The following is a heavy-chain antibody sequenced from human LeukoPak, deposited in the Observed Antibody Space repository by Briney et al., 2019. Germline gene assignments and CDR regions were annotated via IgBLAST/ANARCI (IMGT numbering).Heavy chain of an antibody. CDR1: GFTFSSYA. CDR3: ARGWRSGSAV. Sequence: PGGSLRLSCAASGFTFSSYAMHWVRQAPGKGLEYVSAISSNGGSTYYGNSVKGRFTISRDNSNNTLYLQMGSLRAEDTAVYYCARGWRSGSAVWGQGTLVTVSS. CDR2: ISSNGGST. D-gene: IGHD1-26*01. J-gene: IGHJ4*02. V-gene: IGHV3-64*01.